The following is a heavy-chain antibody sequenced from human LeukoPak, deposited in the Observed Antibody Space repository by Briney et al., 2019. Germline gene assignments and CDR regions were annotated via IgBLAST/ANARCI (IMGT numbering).Heavy chain of an antibody. Sequence: PSETLSLTCTVSGGSISSYYWSWIRQPPGKGLEWIGYICYSGSTNYNPSLNSRVTISVDTSKNQFSLKLSSVTAADTAVYYCARGPSKARLFDYWGQGTLVTVSS. V-gene: IGHV4-59*01. CDR1: GGSISSYY. CDR3: ARGPSKARLFDY. CDR2: ICYSGST. J-gene: IGHJ4*02.